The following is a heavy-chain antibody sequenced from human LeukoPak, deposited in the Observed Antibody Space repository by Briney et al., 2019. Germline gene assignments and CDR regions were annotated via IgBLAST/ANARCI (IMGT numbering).Heavy chain of an antibody. V-gene: IGHV5-51*01. CDR1: GYNFTSYW. D-gene: IGHD1-26*01. CDR2: IYPGDSDT. J-gene: IGHJ6*04. Sequence: GGSLQISGKGSGYNFTSYWIGWGRQLPGKGLGGMGIIYPGDSDTRYSPSFQGQVTISADKSISTAYLQWSSLKASDTAMYYCARHGWDTIHLGYYYGMDVWGKGTTVTVSS. CDR3: ARHGWDTIHLGYYYGMDV.